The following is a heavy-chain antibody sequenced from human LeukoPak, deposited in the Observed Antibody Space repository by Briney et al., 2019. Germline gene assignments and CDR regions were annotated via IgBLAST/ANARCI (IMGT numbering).Heavy chain of an antibody. CDR2: IYYSGST. J-gene: IGHJ3*02. D-gene: IGHD5/OR15-5a*01. Sequence: SETLSLTCTVSGGSISSYYWSWIRQPPGKGLEWIGYIYYSGSTNYNPSLKSRVTISVDTSKNQFSLKLNSVTAADTAVFYCARVGRGLDAFDIWGQGTMDSVSS. V-gene: IGHV4-59*12. CDR1: GGSISSYY. CDR3: ARVGRGLDAFDI.